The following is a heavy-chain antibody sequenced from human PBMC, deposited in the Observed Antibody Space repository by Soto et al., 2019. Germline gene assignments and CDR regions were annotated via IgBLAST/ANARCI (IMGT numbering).Heavy chain of an antibody. D-gene: IGHD1-26*01. CDR1: GYTFTSNA. V-gene: IGHV1-3*01. CDR3: ARALGVGASYYFQH. J-gene: IGHJ1*01. Sequence: QVQLVQSGAEVKKPGASVKVSCKASGYTFTSNAMHWVRQAPGQRLEWMGWINAGNGNTKYSQKFQGRVTITRDTSASTAYMELSSLRSEDTAVYYCARALGVGASYYFQHWGQGTLVTVSS. CDR2: INAGNGNT.